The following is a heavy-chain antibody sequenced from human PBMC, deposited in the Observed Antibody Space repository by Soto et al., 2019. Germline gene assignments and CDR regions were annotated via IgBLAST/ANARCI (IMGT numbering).Heavy chain of an antibody. CDR3: ANLRDYYDSSAWGGGVFDI. J-gene: IGHJ3*02. CDR1: GFTFSSHV. CDR2: ITGSGGRT. D-gene: IGHD3-22*01. V-gene: IGHV3-23*01. Sequence: QSVGSLRLSCAASGFTFSSHVMSWVRQAPGKGLEWVSVITGSGGRTYYADSVKGRFTISRDNSKNTLYLQMNSLRAEDTAVYYCANLRDYYDSSAWGGGVFDIWGQGTTVTVSS.